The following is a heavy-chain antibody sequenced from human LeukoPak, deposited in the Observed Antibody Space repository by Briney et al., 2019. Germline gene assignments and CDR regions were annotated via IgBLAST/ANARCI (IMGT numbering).Heavy chain of an antibody. CDR3: ARYKPGYCSGGSCSEDY. D-gene: IGHD2-15*01. Sequence: GESLKISCKGSGYSFTNYWIGWVRQMPGKGLEWMGIIYPSDSDTRYSPSFQGQVTISADKSIRTAYLQWSSLKASDTAMYYCARYKPGYCSGGSCSEDYWGQGTLVTVSS. CDR2: IYPSDSDT. J-gene: IGHJ4*02. V-gene: IGHV5-51*01. CDR1: GYSFTNYW.